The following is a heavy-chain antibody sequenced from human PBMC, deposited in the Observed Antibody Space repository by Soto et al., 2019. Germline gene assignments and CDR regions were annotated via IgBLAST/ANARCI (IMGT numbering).Heavy chain of an antibody. CDR3: AKDKKGRRTSGYDSDH. V-gene: IGHV3-43*01. CDR2: ISWDGVIR. Sequence: EVQLVESGGVVVQPGGSLRLSCAASGFTFDDYTMHWVRQAPGQGLEWVSLISWDGVIRLYADSVEGRFTISRDNSKNSLYLQMNSLRTDDTALYYCAKDKKGRRTSGYDSDHWGQGTLVTVSS. CDR1: GFTFDDYT. D-gene: IGHD3-22*01. J-gene: IGHJ4*02.